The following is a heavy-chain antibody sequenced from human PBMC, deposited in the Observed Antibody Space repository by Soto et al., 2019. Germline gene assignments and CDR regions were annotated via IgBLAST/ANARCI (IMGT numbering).Heavy chain of an antibody. CDR3: ATKRDYYDSSGYYYDYFDY. CDR2: IIPIFGTA. J-gene: IGHJ4*02. CDR1: GGTFSSYA. Sequence: GASVKVSCKASGGTFSSYAISWVRQAPGQGLEWMGGIIPIFGTANYAQKFQGRVTITADESTSTAYMELSSLRSEDTAVYYCATKRDYYDSSGYYYDYFDYWGQGTLVTVSS. V-gene: IGHV1-69*13. D-gene: IGHD3-22*01.